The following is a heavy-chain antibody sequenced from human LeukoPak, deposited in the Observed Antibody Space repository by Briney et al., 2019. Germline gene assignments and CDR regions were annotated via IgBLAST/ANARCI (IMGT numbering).Heavy chain of an antibody. J-gene: IGHJ5*02. CDR2: IYTSGST. CDR3: ARDLGIGSWYLDWLDP. V-gene: IGHV4-61*02. Sequence: SETLSLTCTVSGGSISSGSYYWSWIRQPAGKGLEWIGRIYTSGSTNYNPSLKSRVAISVDTSKNQFSLKLSSVTAADTAVYYCARDLGIGSWYLDWLDPWGQGTLVTVSS. D-gene: IGHD6-13*01. CDR1: GGSISSGSYY.